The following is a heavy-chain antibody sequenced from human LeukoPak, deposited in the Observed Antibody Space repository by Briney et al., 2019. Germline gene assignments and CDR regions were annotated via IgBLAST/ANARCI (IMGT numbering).Heavy chain of an antibody. Sequence: SVKVSCKASGYTFTGYYMHWVRQAPGQGLEWMGGIIPIFGTANYAQKFQGRVTITADKSTSTAYMELSSLRSEDTAVYYCARGVYYLKYYFDYWGQGTLVTVSS. CDR2: IIPIFGTA. V-gene: IGHV1-69*06. D-gene: IGHD3-22*01. J-gene: IGHJ4*02. CDR1: GYTFTGYY. CDR3: ARGVYYLKYYFDY.